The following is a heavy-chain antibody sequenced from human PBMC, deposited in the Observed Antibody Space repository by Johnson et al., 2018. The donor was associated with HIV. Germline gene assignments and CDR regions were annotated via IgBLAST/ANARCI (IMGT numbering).Heavy chain of an antibody. CDR3: AREYSSLSQGAFDI. CDR2: ISYDGSNK. V-gene: IGHV3-30*04. CDR1: GFTFSSYA. D-gene: IGHD6-6*01. Sequence: QVQLVEYGGGVVQPGGSLRLSCAASGFTFSSYAMHWVRQAPGKGLEWVAVISYDGSNKYYADSVKGRFTISRDNSKNTLYLQMNSLRAEDTAVYYCAREYSSLSQGAFDIWGQGTMVTVSS. J-gene: IGHJ3*02.